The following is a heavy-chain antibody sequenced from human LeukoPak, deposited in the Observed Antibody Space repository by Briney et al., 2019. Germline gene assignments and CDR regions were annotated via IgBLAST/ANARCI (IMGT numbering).Heavy chain of an antibody. V-gene: IGHV3-66*01. J-gene: IGHJ4*02. D-gene: IGHD2-8*01. CDR2: IYTGGST. CDR1: GFTVSSNY. Sequence: PGGSLRLSCAASGFTVSSNYMTWVRQAPGKGLEWVSVIYTGGSTYYADSVKGRFTISRDYSKNTLYLQMNSLRAEDTAVYYCARVSRMLGTSTLDNWGQGTLVTVSS. CDR3: ARVSRMLGTSTLDN.